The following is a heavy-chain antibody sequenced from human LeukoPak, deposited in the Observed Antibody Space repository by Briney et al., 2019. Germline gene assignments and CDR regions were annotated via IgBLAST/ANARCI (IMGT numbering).Heavy chain of an antibody. D-gene: IGHD6-13*01. CDR3: AGSYSSSWDRPPHY. CDR1: GYTFTGYY. J-gene: IGHJ4*02. Sequence: ASVKVSCKASGYTFTGYYIYWVRQAPGQGPQWMSWINPDSGGTKYAQKFQGRVSMTRDTSIRTAYMELSRLTSDDTAVYYCAGSYSSSWDRPPHYWGQGTLVTVSS. CDR2: INPDSGGT. V-gene: IGHV1-2*02.